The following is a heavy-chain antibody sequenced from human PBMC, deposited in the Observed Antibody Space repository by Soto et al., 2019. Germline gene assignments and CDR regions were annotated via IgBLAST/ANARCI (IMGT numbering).Heavy chain of an antibody. CDR3: ARPDYYYGMDV. CDR2: INPNSGGA. V-gene: IGHV1-2*02. Sequence: ASVKVSCKASGYTFTVYYMHGVRQSPVQGLEWMGCINPNSGGANYAQKFQGRVTMTRDTSISTAYMELSRLRSDDTAVYYYARPDYYYGMDVWGQGTTVTVSS. CDR1: GYTFTVYY. J-gene: IGHJ6*02.